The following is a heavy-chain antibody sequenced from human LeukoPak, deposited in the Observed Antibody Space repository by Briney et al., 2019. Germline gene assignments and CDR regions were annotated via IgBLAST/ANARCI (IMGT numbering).Heavy chain of an antibody. CDR2: MWYDGSNE. CDR1: GFTFSSYG. Sequence: GRSLRLSCAASGFTFSSYGVHWVRQAPGKGLEWVAVMWYDGSNEYYADSVKGRFTISRDNSKNTLYLQMNSLRAEDTAVYYCAKRGSGSLAGYWGQGTLVTVSS. J-gene: IGHJ4*02. D-gene: IGHD1-26*01. CDR3: AKRGSGSLAGY. V-gene: IGHV3-33*06.